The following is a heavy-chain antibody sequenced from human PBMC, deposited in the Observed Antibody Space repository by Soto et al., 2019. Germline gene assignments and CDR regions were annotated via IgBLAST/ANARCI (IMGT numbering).Heavy chain of an antibody. D-gene: IGHD6-19*01. Sequence: EVQLVESGGGLVKPGGSLRLSCAASGFTFSNAWMSWVRQAPGKGLEWVGRIKSKTDGGTTDYAAPVKGRFTISREASKNTLDLQMNSLKTEDTAVYYCTTEAVAGRPRDYWGQGTLVSVSS. J-gene: IGHJ4*02. CDR2: IKSKTDGGTT. CDR1: GFTFSNAW. V-gene: IGHV3-15*01. CDR3: TTEAVAGRPRDY.